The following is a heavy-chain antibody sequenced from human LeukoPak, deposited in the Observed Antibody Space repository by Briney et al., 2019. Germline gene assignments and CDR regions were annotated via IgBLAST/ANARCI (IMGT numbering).Heavy chain of an antibody. J-gene: IGHJ4*02. D-gene: IGHD5-24*01. V-gene: IGHV4-34*01. CDR3: ARSRRWLQFFH. CDR1: GGSFSGYY. Sequence: SETLSLTCAVYGGSFSGYYWSWIRQPPGKGLEWIGEINPSGSTNYNPSLKSRVTISVDTSKNQFSLKLSSVTAADTAVYYCARSRRWLQFFHWGQGTLVTVSS. CDR2: INPSGST.